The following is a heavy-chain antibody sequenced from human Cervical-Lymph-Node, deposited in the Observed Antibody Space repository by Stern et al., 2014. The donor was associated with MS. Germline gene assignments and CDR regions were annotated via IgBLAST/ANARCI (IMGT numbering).Heavy chain of an antibody. CDR3: ARPGDDTAKYGLDV. CDR2: IYPGDSDT. CDR1: GYSFATYW. D-gene: IGHD5-18*01. J-gene: IGHJ6*02. Sequence: EVQLVESGAEVKKPGASLKISCKGSGYSFATYWIGWVRQMPGKGLEWMGIIYPGDSDTRYSPSFQGQVTISADKSSSPAYLHWSSLKASDTAMYYCARPGDDTAKYGLDVWGQGTTVTVSS. V-gene: IGHV5-51*03.